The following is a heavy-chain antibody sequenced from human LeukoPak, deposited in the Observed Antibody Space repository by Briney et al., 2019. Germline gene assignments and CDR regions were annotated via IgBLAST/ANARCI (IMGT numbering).Heavy chain of an antibody. CDR3: ARLSGKTTVTPYYFDY. J-gene: IGHJ4*01. CDR1: GYSFTSYW. D-gene: IGHD4-17*01. CDR2: IYPGDSDT. Sequence: GESLKISCKGSGYSFTSYWIGWVRQMPGKGLEWMGIIYPGDSDTRYSPSFQGQVTISADKSISTAYLQWSSLKASDTAMYYCARLSGKTTVTPYYFDYWGQEPWSPSPQ. V-gene: IGHV5-51*01.